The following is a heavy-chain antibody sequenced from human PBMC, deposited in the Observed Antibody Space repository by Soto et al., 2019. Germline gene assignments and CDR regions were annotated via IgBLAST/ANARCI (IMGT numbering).Heavy chain of an antibody. J-gene: IGHJ4*02. V-gene: IGHV4-31*03. D-gene: IGHD3-16*01. Sequence: QVQLQESGPGLVKPSQTLSLTCTVSGDSITSGVHYWSWIRQHPGKGLEWIGYIFYSGISYYNPSLRSRLTRSVATDKNQFPLTLSSVTAAATAVYYCARDRIVLTVWRGSGESGIGSWGQGTLVTVYS. CDR3: ARDRIVLTVWRGSGESGIGS. CDR1: GDSITSGVHY. CDR2: IFYSGIS.